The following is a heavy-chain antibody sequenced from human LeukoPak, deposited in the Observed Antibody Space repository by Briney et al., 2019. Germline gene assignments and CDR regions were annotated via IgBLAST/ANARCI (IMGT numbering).Heavy chain of an antibody. V-gene: IGHV1-2*02. Sequence: GASVKVSCKASGYTFTGYYMHWVRQAPGQGLEWMGRVNPDSGGTNYAQKFQGRVTMTRDTSISTAYMELSNLRSDDTAVYYCARGSATDMALFDCWGQGTLVTVSS. CDR3: ARGSATDMALFDC. CDR2: VNPDSGGT. D-gene: IGHD2-15*01. J-gene: IGHJ4*02. CDR1: GYTFTGYY.